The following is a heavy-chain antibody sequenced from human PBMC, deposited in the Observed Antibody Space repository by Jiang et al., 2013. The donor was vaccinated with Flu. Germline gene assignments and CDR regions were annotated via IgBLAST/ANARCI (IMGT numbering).Heavy chain of an antibody. V-gene: IGHV4-4*07. CDR2: IYTSGST. Sequence: PGLVKPSETLSLTCTVSGGSISSYYWSWIRQPAGKGLEWIGRIYTSGSTNYNPSLKSQVTMSVDTSKNQFSLKLSSVTAADTAVYYCARGVLWFGESNPVYDYWGQGTLVTVSS. CDR3: ARGVLWFGESNPVYDY. D-gene: IGHD3-10*01. CDR1: GGSISSYY. J-gene: IGHJ4*02.